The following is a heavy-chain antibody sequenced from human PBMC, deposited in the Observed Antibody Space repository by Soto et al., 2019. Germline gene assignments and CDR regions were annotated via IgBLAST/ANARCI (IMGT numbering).Heavy chain of an antibody. CDR1: GFAFNSYA. D-gene: IGHD4-17*01. J-gene: IGHJ6*02. V-gene: IGHV3-30-3*01. CDR3: ARLDYRYSTEISYYYRYGMDL. Sequence: QVQLVESGGGVVQPARSQRLSYAAPGFAFNSYAMHWIRQTPGKGLEWVTVISINGTNKNYADFVKGRFTITRDNSRNTPYLQMSSLRAEDTANYYCARLDYRYSTEISYYYRYGMDLWGQGTTVTVSS. CDR2: ISINGTNK.